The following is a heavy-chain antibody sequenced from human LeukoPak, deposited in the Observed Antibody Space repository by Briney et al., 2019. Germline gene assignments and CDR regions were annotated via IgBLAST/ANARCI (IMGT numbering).Heavy chain of an antibody. CDR1: GFTFSSYS. Sequence: GGSLRLSCAASGFTFSSYSMNWVRQAPGKGLEWASYIDSSSSTIYYADSAKGRFTISRDNSKNTLYLQMNSLRAEDTAVYYCAKIQGYSYVYSFDYWGQGPLVPVSS. CDR3: AKIQGYSYVYSFDY. J-gene: IGHJ4*02. D-gene: IGHD5-18*01. V-gene: IGHV3-48*01. CDR2: IDSSSSTI.